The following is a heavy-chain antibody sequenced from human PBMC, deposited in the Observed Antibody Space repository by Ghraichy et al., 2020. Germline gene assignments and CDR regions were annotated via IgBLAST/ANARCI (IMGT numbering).Heavy chain of an antibody. CDR2: ISGSGGSI. V-gene: IGHV3-23*01. CDR3: AKDLGSFVGTTLSGD. CDR1: GFTFSSYA. D-gene: IGHD1-26*01. Sequence: GGSLRLSCAASGFTFSSYAMTWVRQAPGKGLEWVSGISGSGGSIYYADSVKGRFTISRDNSKNTLYLQMNSLRAEDTAVYYCAKDLGSFVGTTLSGDWGQGTLVTVSS. J-gene: IGHJ4*02.